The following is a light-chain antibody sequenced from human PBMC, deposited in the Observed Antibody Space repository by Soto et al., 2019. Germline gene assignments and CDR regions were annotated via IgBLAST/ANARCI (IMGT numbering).Light chain of an antibody. V-gene: IGLV2-14*03. CDR3: SSYTTSNTRQIV. CDR2: DVT. J-gene: IGLJ1*01. CDR1: SSDVGGYNY. Sequence: QSVLTQPASVSGSPGQSITISCTGTSSDVGGYNYVSSYQHHPGKAPKLIIYDVTNRPSGVSNPFSGSKSGNTASLTISGLQPEDEADYYCSSYTTSNTRQIVFGTGTKVTVL.